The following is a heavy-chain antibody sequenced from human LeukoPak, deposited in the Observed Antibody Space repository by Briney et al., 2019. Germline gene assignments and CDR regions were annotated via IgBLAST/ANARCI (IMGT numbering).Heavy chain of an antibody. D-gene: IGHD6-19*01. Sequence: ASVKVSCKASGYTFTSYDINWVRQAPGQGLEWMGWMNPNSGNTVYAQKFQGRVTITRNTSISTAYMELSSLRSEDTAVYYCARVSYSSGWYGRAFDIWGQGTMVTVSS. CDR1: GYTFTSYD. V-gene: IGHV1-8*03. CDR2: MNPNSGNT. J-gene: IGHJ3*02. CDR3: ARVSYSSGWYGRAFDI.